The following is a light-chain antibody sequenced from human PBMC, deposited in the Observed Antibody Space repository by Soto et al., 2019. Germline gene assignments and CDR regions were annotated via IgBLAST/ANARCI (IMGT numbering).Light chain of an antibody. CDR3: CSYAGTYTDV. CDR1: SSGVGGYQY. Sequence: QSALTQPRSVSGSPGQSVTISCTGTSSGVGGYQYVSWYQQQPGKAPKLMMYDVTKRPSGVPDRFSGSKSDNTASLTISGLQADDEADYYCCSYAGTYTDVFGTGTKVTVL. V-gene: IGLV2-11*01. J-gene: IGLJ1*01. CDR2: DVT.